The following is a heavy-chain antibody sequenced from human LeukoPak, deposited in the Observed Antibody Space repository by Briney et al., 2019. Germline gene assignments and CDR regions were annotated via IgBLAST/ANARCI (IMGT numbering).Heavy chain of an antibody. J-gene: IGHJ4*02. CDR1: GGSISSSNW. Sequence: SETLSLTCAVSGGSISSSNWWSWVRRPPGKGLEWIGEIYHSGSTNYNPSLKSRVTISVDTSKNQFSLKLSSVTAADTAVYYCARGNYYGSGSYNFWGQGTLVTVSS. CDR3: ARGNYYGSGSYNF. D-gene: IGHD3-10*01. CDR2: IYHSGST. V-gene: IGHV4-4*02.